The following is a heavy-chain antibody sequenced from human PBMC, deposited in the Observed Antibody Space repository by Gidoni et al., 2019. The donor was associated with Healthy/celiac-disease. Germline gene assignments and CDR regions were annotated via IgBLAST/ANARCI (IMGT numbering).Heavy chain of an antibody. CDR1: GFTFSSYW. J-gene: IGHJ3*02. CDR3: ARAQGYSGYDFWEDAFDI. D-gene: IGHD5-12*01. V-gene: IGHV3-7*03. CDR2: IKQDGSEK. Sequence: EVQLVESGGGLVQPGGSLRLSCAASGFTFSSYWMSWVRQAPGKGLEWVANIKQDGSEKYYVDSVKGRFTISRDNAKNSLYLQMNSLRAEDTAVYYCARAQGYSGYDFWEDAFDIWGQGTMVTVSS.